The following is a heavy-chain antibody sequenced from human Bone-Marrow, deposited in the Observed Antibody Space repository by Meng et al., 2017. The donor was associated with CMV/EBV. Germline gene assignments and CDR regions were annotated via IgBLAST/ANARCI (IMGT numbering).Heavy chain of an antibody. J-gene: IGHJ6*02. Sequence: SVKVSCKASGGTFSSYAISWVRQAPGQGLEWMGGIIPILGIANYAQKFQGRVTITADKSTSTAYMELSSLRSEDTAAYYCEVAATYGMDVWGQGTTVTVSS. D-gene: IGHD2-15*01. CDR1: GGTFSSYA. V-gene: IGHV1-69*10. CDR2: IIPILGIA. CDR3: EVAATYGMDV.